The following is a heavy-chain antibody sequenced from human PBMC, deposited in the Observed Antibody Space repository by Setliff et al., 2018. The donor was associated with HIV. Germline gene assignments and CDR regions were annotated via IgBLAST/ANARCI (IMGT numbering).Heavy chain of an antibody. Sequence: GSLRLSCAASGFTFSNAWMNWVRQAPGKGLEWVGRIKSKVDGGAADYAAPVKGRFTISRDDSKNTLYLQMGSLKTEDTAVYYCTTESVFLDYFFDYWGQGTLVTVSS. V-gene: IGHV3-15*05. D-gene: IGHD3-9*01. CDR3: TTESVFLDYFFDY. J-gene: IGHJ4*02. CDR2: IKSKVDGGAA. CDR1: GFTFSNAW.